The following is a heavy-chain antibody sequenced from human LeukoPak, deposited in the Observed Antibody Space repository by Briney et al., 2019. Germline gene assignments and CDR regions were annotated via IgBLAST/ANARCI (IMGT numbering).Heavy chain of an antibody. CDR2: FYYAGT. V-gene: IGHV4-39*01. Sequence: SETLSLTCTVSGGSISSSNYYWAWIRQPPGKGLEWIGSFYYAGTYYSPSLKSRVTISADTSTNQVSLKLNSVTAADTAVYYCARHQDCSSPSCYAVRNWGQGTLVTVSS. CDR3: ARHQDCSSPSCYAVRN. D-gene: IGHD2-2*01. J-gene: IGHJ4*02. CDR1: GGSISSSNYY.